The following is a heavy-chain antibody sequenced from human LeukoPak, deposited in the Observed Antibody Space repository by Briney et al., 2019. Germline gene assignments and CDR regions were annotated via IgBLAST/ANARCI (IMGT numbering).Heavy chain of an antibody. D-gene: IGHD4-17*01. CDR1: GESFSGYY. CDR3: ASNNYYGDYPDY. Sequence: SETLSLTCAVYGESFSGYYWTWIRQPPGKGLEWIGEINHSGGTDSNPSLRSRLTLSVHTSKNQFSLQLNSVTAADTAVYYCASNNYYGDYPDYWGQGTLVTVSS. J-gene: IGHJ4*02. CDR2: INHSGGT. V-gene: IGHV4-34*01.